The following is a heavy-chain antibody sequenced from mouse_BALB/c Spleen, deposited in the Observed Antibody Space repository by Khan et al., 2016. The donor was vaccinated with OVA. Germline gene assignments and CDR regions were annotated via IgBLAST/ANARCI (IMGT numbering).Heavy chain of an antibody. CDR3: ARVYGGDFDY. V-gene: IGHV3-2*02. J-gene: IGHJ2*01. Sequence: VQLQESGPGLVKPSQSLSLTCTVTGYSIASDYAWNLIRQFPGNKLEWMGFISYSGNTNYNPSLKSRISITRDTSTNQFFLQLNSVTSEDTATYYCARVYGGDFDYWGQGTTLTVSS. CDR1: GYSIASDYA. D-gene: IGHD2-10*02. CDR2: ISYSGNT.